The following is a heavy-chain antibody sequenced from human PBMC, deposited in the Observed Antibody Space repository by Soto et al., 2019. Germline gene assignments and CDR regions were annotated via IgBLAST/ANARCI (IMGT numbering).Heavy chain of an antibody. CDR3: TRDASRDSSALGWFDP. Sequence: GGRLRRSCAAAGFTFRRFTMNWVRQAPGKGLEWVSTISSNSAYIYYTDALRGRFTISRDNAKNSLHLQMNSLRAEDTAVYYCTRDASRDSSALGWFDPRGARPLVPVSS. CDR1: GFTFRRFT. D-gene: IGHD6-13*01. J-gene: IGHJ5*02. CDR2: ISSNSAYI. V-gene: IGHV3-21*01.